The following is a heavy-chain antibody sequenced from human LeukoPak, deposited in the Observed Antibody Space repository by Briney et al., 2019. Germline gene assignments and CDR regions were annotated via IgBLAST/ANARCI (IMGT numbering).Heavy chain of an antibody. D-gene: IGHD1-7*01. V-gene: IGHV4-34*01. CDR1: GGSFSGYY. CDR2: INHSGST. Sequence: PSETLSLTCAVYGGSFSGYYWSWIRQPPGKGLEWIGEINHSGSTNYNPSLKSRVTISVDTSKNQFSLKVRSVTAADTAVYYCARQIWGTTNFLLPDYWGQGTLVTASS. J-gene: IGHJ4*02. CDR3: ARQIWGTTNFLLPDY.